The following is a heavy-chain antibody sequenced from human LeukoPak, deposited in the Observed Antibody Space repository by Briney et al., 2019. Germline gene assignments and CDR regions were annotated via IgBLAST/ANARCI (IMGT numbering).Heavy chain of an antibody. D-gene: IGHD6-13*01. V-gene: IGHV4-34*01. CDR1: GGSFSNYY. J-gene: IGHJ4*02. Sequence: KASETLSLTCAVYGGSFSNYYWSWIRQPPGKGLEWIGEINHSGSTNYNPSLKSRVTISVDTSKNQFSLRLSSVTAADTTVYYCASERVAAAGTPFDYWGPGTLVTVSS. CDR2: INHSGST. CDR3: ASERVAAAGTPFDY.